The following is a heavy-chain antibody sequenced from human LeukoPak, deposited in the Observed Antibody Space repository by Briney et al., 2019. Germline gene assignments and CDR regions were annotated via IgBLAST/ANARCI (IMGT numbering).Heavy chain of an antibody. CDR1: GFTFSSYA. V-gene: IGHV3-23*01. CDR2: ISGSGGST. D-gene: IGHD2-21*02. CDR3: AKVIVVVTAIRYDAFDI. Sequence: GGSLRLSCAASGFTFSSYAMSWVRQATGKGLEWVSAISGSGGSTYYADSVKGRFTISRDNSKNTLYLQMNSLRAEDTAVYYCAKVIVVVTAIRYDAFDIWGQGTMVTVSS. J-gene: IGHJ3*02.